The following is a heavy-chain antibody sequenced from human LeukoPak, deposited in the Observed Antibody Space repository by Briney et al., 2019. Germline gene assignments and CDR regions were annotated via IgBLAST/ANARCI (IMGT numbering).Heavy chain of an antibody. J-gene: IGHJ3*02. CDR3: ARDQGSIVGATRRTAFDI. V-gene: IGHV1-69*13. CDR2: IIPIFGTA. D-gene: IGHD1-26*01. Sequence: GASVKVSCKASGGTFSSYAISWVRQAPGQGLEWMGGIIPIFGTANYAQKFQGRVTITADESTSTAYMELSRLRSDDTAVYYCARDQGSIVGATRRTAFDIWGQGTMVTVSS. CDR1: GGTFSSYA.